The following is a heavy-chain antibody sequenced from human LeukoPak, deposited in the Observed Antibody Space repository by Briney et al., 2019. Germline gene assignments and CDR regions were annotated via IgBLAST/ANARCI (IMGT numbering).Heavy chain of an antibody. CDR3: AELGITMIGGV. V-gene: IGHV3-74*01. CDR2: ISGDGSST. J-gene: IGHJ6*04. CDR1: GITFSSYW. Sequence: GGSLRLSCAASGITFSSYWMHWVRQAPGKGLVWVSRISGDGSSTNYADSVKGRFTISRDNAKNTLYLQMNSLRAEDTAVYYCAELGITMIGGVWGKGTTVTISS. D-gene: IGHD3-10*02.